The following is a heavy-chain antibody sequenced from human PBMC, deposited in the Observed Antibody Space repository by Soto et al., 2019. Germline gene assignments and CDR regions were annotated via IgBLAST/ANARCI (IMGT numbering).Heavy chain of an antibody. CDR3: ARSSIQLWDHTS. J-gene: IGHJ1*01. Sequence: SVKVSCKASECSFTYYYIHWVRQAPGQGLEWMGWINPNSGSTNYGQKFQGRVTMTRDTSIGTVYMELSSLRSDDTATYFCARSSIQLWDHTSWGQGTLVTVSS. CDR1: ECSFTYYY. V-gene: IGHV1-2*02. D-gene: IGHD3-16*01. CDR2: INPNSGST.